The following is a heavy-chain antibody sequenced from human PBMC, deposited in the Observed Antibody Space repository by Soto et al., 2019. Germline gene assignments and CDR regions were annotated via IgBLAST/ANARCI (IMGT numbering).Heavy chain of an antibody. V-gene: IGHV4-31*03. J-gene: IGHJ6*02. CDR3: ARERRYYDFWNPQYYYYGMDV. CDR1: GGSISSGGYY. CDR2: IYYSGST. Sequence: SETLSLTCTVSGGSISSGGYYWSWIRQHPGKGLEWIGYIYYSGSTYYNPSLKSRVTISVDTSKNQFSLKLSSVTAADTAVYYCARERRYYDFWNPQYYYYGMDVWGQGTTVTVSS. D-gene: IGHD3-3*01.